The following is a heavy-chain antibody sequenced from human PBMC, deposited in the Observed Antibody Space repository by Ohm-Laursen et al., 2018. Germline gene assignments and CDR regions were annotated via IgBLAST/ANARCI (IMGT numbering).Heavy chain of an antibody. J-gene: IGHJ4*02. D-gene: IGHD6-19*01. V-gene: IGHV4-34*01. CDR3: ARGFSGWWGRIDY. CDR1: GGSFSGYY. CDR2: INHSRST. Sequence: GTLSLTCAVYGGSFSGYYWNWIRQPPGKGLEWIGEINHSRSTKYNSSFKSRVTISVDTSKNQFSLKLSSVTAADTAVHYCARGFSGWWGRIDYWGQGILVTVSS.